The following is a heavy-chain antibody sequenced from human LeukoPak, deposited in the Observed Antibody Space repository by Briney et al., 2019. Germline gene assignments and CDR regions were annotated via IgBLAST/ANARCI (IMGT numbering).Heavy chain of an antibody. J-gene: IGHJ4*02. CDR2: ISYDGSNK. Sequence: GGSLRLSCAASGFTFSSYGMHWVRQAPGKGLEWVAVISYDGSNKYYADSVKGRFTISRDNSKNTLYLQMNSLRAEDTAVYCCAKDALGLRTVTTLLDYWGQGTLVTVSS. CDR1: GFTFSSYG. V-gene: IGHV3-30*18. D-gene: IGHD4-17*01. CDR3: AKDALGLRTVTTLLDY.